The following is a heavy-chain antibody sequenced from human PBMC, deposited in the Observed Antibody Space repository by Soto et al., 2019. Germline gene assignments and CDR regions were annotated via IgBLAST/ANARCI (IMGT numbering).Heavy chain of an antibody. CDR2: IHSDGDRNPVAT. CDR3: ARDLGRSPFDF. J-gene: IGHJ4*02. Sequence: EVQMEESGGGLIQPGGSLSLSCAASGFAVSSNHMSWVRQAPGKGLECVALIHSDGDRNPVATYYADSVKVRFTISRDNCKNTLYIQMNSLRAEDSAVYYCARDLGRSPFDFWGQGIVVTVSS. CDR1: GFAVSSNH. V-gene: IGHV3-53*02.